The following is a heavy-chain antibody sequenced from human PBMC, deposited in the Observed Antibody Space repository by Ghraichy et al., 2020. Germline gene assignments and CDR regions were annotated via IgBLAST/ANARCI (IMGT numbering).Heavy chain of an antibody. CDR2: ISSSSRSI. CDR1: GFTFSGYN. Sequence: GGSLRLSCVGSGFTFSGYNMNWVRQSPGKGLEWVSYISSSSRSIFYADSVKGRFTISRDNAQNSLSLQMNSLRDEDTAVYYCARASRVVRFYYYDGMDVWGQGTTVTVSS. CDR3: ARASRVVRFYYYDGMDV. D-gene: IGHD4-23*01. J-gene: IGHJ6*02. V-gene: IGHV3-48*02.